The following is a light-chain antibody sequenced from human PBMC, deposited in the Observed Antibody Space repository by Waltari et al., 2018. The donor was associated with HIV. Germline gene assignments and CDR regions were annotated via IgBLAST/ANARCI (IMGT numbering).Light chain of an antibody. CDR3: QQSYSTPLT. J-gene: IGKJ4*01. CDR2: DAS. V-gene: IGKV1-39*01. Sequence: DIQMTQSPSSLSASVGDRVTITCRASQRISTYLNWYQQKPGKDPNLVIFDASRLQSGVPSRFSGSGSGTHFTLTIRSLQPDDFATYFCQQSYSTPLTFGGGTKVEI. CDR1: QRISTY.